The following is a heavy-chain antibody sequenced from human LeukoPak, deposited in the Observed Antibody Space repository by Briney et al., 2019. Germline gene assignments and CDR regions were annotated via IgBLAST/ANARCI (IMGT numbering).Heavy chain of an antibody. CDR3: AKDGANYYDSSGYYGPFDY. Sequence: PGGSLRLSCAASGFTFDDYAMHWVRQAPGKGLEWFSLISWDGGSTYYADSVKGRFTISRDNSKNSLYLQMNSLRAEDTALYYCAKDGANYYDSSGYYGPFDYWGQGTLVTVSS. D-gene: IGHD3-22*01. V-gene: IGHV3-43D*04. CDR2: ISWDGGST. J-gene: IGHJ4*02. CDR1: GFTFDDYA.